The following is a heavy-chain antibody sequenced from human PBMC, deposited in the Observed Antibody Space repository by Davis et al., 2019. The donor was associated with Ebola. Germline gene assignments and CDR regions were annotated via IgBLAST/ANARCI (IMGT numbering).Heavy chain of an antibody. V-gene: IGHV1-69*13. CDR2: IIPVFGIP. CDR1: GYTFTSYD. J-gene: IGHJ4*02. D-gene: IGHD3-22*01. Sequence: SVKVSCKASGYTFTSYDINWVRQAAGQGLDWMGGIIPVFGIPKYAQKFQGRVTITADESTSTAYMELSSLRSEDTAVYYCARDRYSDGSGYFFEQSHWGQGTLVTVSS. CDR3: ARDRYSDGSGYFFEQSH.